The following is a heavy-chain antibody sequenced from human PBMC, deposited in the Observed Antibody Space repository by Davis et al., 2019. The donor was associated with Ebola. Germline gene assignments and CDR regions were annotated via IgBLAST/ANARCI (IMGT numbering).Heavy chain of an antibody. V-gene: IGHV3-30*18. CDR2: ISYDGSNK. CDR1: GFTFSTYD. J-gene: IGHJ4*02. Sequence: GGSLRLSCAASGFTFSTYDMHWVRQAPGKGLEWVAGISYDGSNKNYVDALKGRFTISRDNSKNKLYIQMDSLTTEDTAVYYCVKARTQWELFPRWDYWGQGTLVAVSS. D-gene: IGHD1-26*01. CDR3: VKARTQWELFPRWDY.